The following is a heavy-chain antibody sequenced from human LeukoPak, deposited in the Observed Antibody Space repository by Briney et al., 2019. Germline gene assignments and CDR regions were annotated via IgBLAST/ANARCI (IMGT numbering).Heavy chain of an antibody. D-gene: IGHD3-10*01. CDR2: ISAYNGNT. V-gene: IGHV1-18*01. J-gene: IGHJ5*01. CDR3: ARCSSGSYVKWFDS. Sequence: GASVKVSCKASGYTFTSYGISWVRQAPGQGLEWMGWISAYNGNTNYAQKLQGRVTMTTDTSTSTAYMELRSLRSDDTAVDYCARCSSGSYVKWFDSWGQGTLVTVSS. CDR1: GYTFTSYG.